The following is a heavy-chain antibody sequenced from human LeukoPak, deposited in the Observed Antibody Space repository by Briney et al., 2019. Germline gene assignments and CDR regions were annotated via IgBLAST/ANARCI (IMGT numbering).Heavy chain of an antibody. Sequence: GGSLRLSCAASGFTFSNAWMSWVRQAPGKGLEWVGRIKSKTDGGTTDYAAPVKGRFTISRDDSKNTLYLQMNSLKTEDTAVYYCTTAVGYASTYFDYWGQGTLVTVSS. CDR3: TTAVGYASTYFDY. CDR1: GFTFSNAW. D-gene: IGHD5-12*01. V-gene: IGHV3-15*01. CDR2: IKSKTDGGTT. J-gene: IGHJ4*02.